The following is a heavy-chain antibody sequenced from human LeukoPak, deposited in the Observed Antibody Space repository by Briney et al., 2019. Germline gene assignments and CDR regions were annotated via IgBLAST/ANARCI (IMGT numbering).Heavy chain of an antibody. CDR3: ARTLCDSSGYSCYYFDY. Sequence: SETLSPTCAVYGGSFSGYYWSWIRQPPGKGLEWIGEINHSGSTNYNPSLKSRVTISVDTSKNQFSLKLSSVTAADTAVYYCARTLCDSSGYSCYYFDYWGQGTLVTVSS. CDR1: GGSFSGYY. V-gene: IGHV4-34*01. J-gene: IGHJ4*02. CDR2: INHSGST. D-gene: IGHD3-22*01.